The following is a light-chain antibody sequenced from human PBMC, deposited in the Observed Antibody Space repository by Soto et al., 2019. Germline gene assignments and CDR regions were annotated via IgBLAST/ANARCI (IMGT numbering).Light chain of an antibody. CDR3: QQYGCSPTWT. J-gene: IGKJ1*01. Sequence: EIVLTQSPGTLSLSPGERATLSCRASQSVSSNYLAWYQQKPGQAPRLLIYGAFSRATGIPDRFSGSGSGTDFTLTISRLEPDDFAVYYCQQYGCSPTWTFGQGTKVEIK. V-gene: IGKV3-20*01. CDR2: GAF. CDR1: QSVSSNY.